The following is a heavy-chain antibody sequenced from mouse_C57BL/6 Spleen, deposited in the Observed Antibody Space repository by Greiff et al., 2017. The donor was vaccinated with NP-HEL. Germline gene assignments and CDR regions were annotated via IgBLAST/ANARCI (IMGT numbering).Heavy chain of an antibody. J-gene: IGHJ4*01. Sequence: QVQLQQPGAELVKPGASVKVSCKASGYTFTSYWMHWVKQRPGQGLEWIGRIHPYDSDTNYNQKFKGKATLTVDKSSSTAYMQLSSLTSEDSAVYYCAISGNPYYAMDYWGQGTSVTVSS. D-gene: IGHD1-3*01. V-gene: IGHV1-74*01. CDR3: AISGNPYYAMDY. CDR1: GYTFTSYW. CDR2: IHPYDSDT.